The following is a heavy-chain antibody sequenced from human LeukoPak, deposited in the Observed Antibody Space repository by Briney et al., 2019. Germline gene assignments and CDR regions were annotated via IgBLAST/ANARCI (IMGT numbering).Heavy chain of an antibody. V-gene: IGHV3-13*01. Sequence: SGGSLRLSCAASGFTFSSYDMHWVRQATGKGLEWVSAIGTAGDTYYPGSVKGRFTISRENAKNSLYLQMNSLRAEDTAVYYCARESTGTPFDYWGQGTLVTVSS. CDR3: ARESTGTPFDY. J-gene: IGHJ4*02. CDR2: IGTAGDT. D-gene: IGHD2-15*01. CDR1: GFTFSSYD.